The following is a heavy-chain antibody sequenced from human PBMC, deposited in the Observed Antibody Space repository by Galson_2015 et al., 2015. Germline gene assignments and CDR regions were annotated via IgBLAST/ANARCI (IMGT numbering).Heavy chain of an antibody. J-gene: IGHJ4*02. CDR1: GFTFDDYA. CDR3: ARDRGDGLYY. CDR2: VSWNSAGI. Sequence: SLRLSCAASGFTFDDYAMHWVRQAPGKGLEWVSGVSWNSAGIGYADSVKGRFTISRDNAKNSLYLQMNSLRAEDTAVYYCARDRGDGLYYWGQGTLVTVSS. V-gene: IGHV3-9*01. D-gene: IGHD3-16*01.